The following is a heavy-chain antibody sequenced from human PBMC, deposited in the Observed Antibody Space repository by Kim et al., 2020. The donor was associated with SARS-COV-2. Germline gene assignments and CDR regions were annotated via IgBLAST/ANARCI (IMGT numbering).Heavy chain of an antibody. V-gene: IGHV4-31*03. J-gene: IGHJ4*02. CDR3: ARGQPLDY. CDR1: GGSMRSGGKF. Sequence: SETLSLTCSVSGGSMRSGGKFWTWIRQHPAKGLEWIGYISYSGNSHYSPSLRSRVSISLQTSENQFSLELTSVTAADPSVYYCARGQPLDYWGQGILVT. CDR2: ISYSGNS. D-gene: IGHD2-2*01.